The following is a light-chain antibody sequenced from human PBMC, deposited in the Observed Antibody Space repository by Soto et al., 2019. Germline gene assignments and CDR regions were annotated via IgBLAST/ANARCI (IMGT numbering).Light chain of an antibody. CDR3: SSYTGSSTLFV. V-gene: IGLV2-14*01. CDR1: NGDVGAYNY. J-gene: IGLJ1*01. Sequence: QSALTHPASVSGAPGQSIPISCTGANGDVGAYNYVSWYQQHPGKAPRLMIYDVTNRPSGVSNRFSGSKSGNTASLTISGLQAEDEADYYCSSYTGSSTLFVFGTGTKVTV. CDR2: DVT.